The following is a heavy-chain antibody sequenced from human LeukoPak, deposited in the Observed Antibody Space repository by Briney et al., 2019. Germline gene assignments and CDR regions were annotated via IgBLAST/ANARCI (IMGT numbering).Heavy chain of an antibody. CDR2: FDPEDGET. V-gene: IGHV1-24*01. J-gene: IGHJ6*03. Sequence: ASVKVSCKVSGYTLTELSMHWVRQAPGKGLEWMGGFDPEDGETIYAQKFQGRVTMTEDTSTDTAYMELSSLTSEDTAVYYCATATPTVTNVNYYFYMDVWGKGTTVTISS. CDR1: GYTLTELS. D-gene: IGHD4-17*01. CDR3: ATATPTVTNVNYYFYMDV.